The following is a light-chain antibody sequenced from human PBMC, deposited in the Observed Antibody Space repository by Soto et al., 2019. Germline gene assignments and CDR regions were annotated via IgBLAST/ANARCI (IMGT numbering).Light chain of an antibody. CDR3: QAWDSVTAWV. CDR1: KLGDEY. Sequence: SYELTQPPSVSVSPGQTASITCSGDKLGDEYGCWYQQKPGQSPVLVIYQDNKRPSGIPERFSGSNSGNTATLTISGTQAMDEADYYCQAWDSVTAWVFGGGTKLTVL. J-gene: IGLJ3*02. CDR2: QDN. V-gene: IGLV3-1*01.